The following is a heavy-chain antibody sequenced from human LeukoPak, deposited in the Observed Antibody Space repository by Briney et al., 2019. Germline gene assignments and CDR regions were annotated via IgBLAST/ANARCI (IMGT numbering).Heavy chain of an antibody. D-gene: IGHD6-13*01. CDR3: AKDYAAAGTYFDY. CDR2: INPSGGST. Sequence: ASVKVSCKTSGYTFTSYYIHWVRQAPGQGLEWMGIINPSGGSTSYAQKFQGRVTMTRDTSTSTVYMYLSSLRSEDTAVYYCAKDYAAAGTYFDYWAREPWSPSLQ. J-gene: IGHJ4*02. CDR1: GYTFTSYY. V-gene: IGHV1-46*01.